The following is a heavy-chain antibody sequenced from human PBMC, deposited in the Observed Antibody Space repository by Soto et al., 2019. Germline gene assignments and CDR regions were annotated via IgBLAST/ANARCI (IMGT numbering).Heavy chain of an antibody. CDR2: IYYSGSA. J-gene: IGHJ5*02. CDR1: GGSISGYY. V-gene: IGHV4-59*01. D-gene: IGHD2-2*01. Sequence: QVQLQESNPGLVKPSETLSLTCTVSGGSISGYYWSWIRQPPGKGLEWIAPIYYSGSAYYNPSLDSRVTISVDTPKNLYSLKLTSVTAADKAVYYCAGCRGSTPRWFDPWGQGTLVTVSS. CDR3: AGCRGSTPRWFDP.